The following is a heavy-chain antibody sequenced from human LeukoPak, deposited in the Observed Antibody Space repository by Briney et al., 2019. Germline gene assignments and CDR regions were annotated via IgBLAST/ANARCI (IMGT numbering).Heavy chain of an antibody. CDR3: AKDYDYVWGSYRYADY. V-gene: IGHV3-23*01. CDR2: ISGSGGST. J-gene: IGHJ4*02. Sequence: GGSLRLSCAASGFTFSSYGMSWVRQAPGKGLEWVSAISGSGGSTYYADSVKGRFTISRDNSKNTLYLQMNSLRAEDTAVYYCAKDYDYVWGSYRYADYWGQGTLVTVSS. CDR1: GFTFSSYG. D-gene: IGHD3-16*02.